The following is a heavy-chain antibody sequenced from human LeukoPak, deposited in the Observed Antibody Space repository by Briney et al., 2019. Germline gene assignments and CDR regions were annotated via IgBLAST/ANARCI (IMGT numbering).Heavy chain of an antibody. J-gene: IGHJ5*02. D-gene: IGHD7-27*01. CDR3: AREWGPMVPYNWFDP. Sequence: TLSLTCTVSGGSISSSSYYWGWIRQPPGKGLEWIGRIYTSGSTNYNPSLKSRVTISVDTSKNQFSLKLSSVTAADTAVYYCAREWGPMVPYNWFDPWGQGTLVTVSS. CDR1: GGSISSSSYY. CDR2: IYTSGST. V-gene: IGHV4-61*02.